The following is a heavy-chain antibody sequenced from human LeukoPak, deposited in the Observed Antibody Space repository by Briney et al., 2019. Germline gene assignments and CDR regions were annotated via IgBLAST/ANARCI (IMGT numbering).Heavy chain of an antibody. CDR1: GFTVSNNY. V-gene: IGHV3-53*01. CDR3: ARGLVGASGGGTFDY. CDR2: IYSGGNA. D-gene: IGHD1-26*01. J-gene: IGHJ4*02. Sequence: GSLRLSCAASGFTVSNNYMTWVRQAPGKGLEWVSVIYSGGNAYYADSVKGRFTISRDNSENTLSLQMNSLRAEDTAVYFCARGLVGASGGGTFDYWGQGTLVAVSS.